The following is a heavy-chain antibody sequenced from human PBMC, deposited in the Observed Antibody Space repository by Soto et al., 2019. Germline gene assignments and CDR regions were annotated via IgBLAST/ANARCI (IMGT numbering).Heavy chain of an antibody. CDR1: GGSISSYY. Sequence: SETLSLTCTVSGGSISSYYWSWIRQPPGKGLEWIGYIYYSGSTNYNPSLKSRVTISVDTSKNQFSLKLSSVTAADTAVYYCARQEYSGYAWFDPWGQGTLVTVSS. D-gene: IGHD5-12*01. CDR3: ARQEYSGYAWFDP. CDR2: IYYSGST. J-gene: IGHJ5*02. V-gene: IGHV4-59*08.